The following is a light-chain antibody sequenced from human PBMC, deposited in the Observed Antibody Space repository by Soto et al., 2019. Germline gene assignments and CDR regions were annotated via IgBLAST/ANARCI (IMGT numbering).Light chain of an antibody. Sequence: QSALTQPASVSGSPGQSITISCTGTSSDVGGYNYVSWYQQHPGKAPKLMIYDVSNRPSGVSNRFSGSKSGNTASLTISGLQAEDEADYYCNSYTSSSTDVFGPGTKVTVL. CDR3: NSYTSSSTDV. CDR1: SSDVGGYNY. V-gene: IGLV2-14*01. CDR2: DVS. J-gene: IGLJ1*01.